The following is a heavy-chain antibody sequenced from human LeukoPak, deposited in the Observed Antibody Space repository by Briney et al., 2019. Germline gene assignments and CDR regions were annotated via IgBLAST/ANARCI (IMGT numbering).Heavy chain of an antibody. Sequence: GGSLRLSCTASGFMFSNSWMHWVRQAPGMGLEWLSYVSGSGGATYYAASVKGRFTISRDNSKNTVYLQMGSLRAEDTAVYYCAKNRGGTYKYYMDVWGNGTTVTVSS. CDR3: AKNRGGTYKYYMDV. CDR1: GFMFSNSW. CDR2: VSGSGGAT. V-gene: IGHV3-23*01. D-gene: IGHD1-1*01. J-gene: IGHJ6*03.